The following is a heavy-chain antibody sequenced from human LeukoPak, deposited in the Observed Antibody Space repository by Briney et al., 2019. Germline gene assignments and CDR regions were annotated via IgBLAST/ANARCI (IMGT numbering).Heavy chain of an antibody. CDR2: INPNSGGT. CDR1: GYTFTGYY. D-gene: IGHD5-18*01. V-gene: IGHV1-2*02. CDR3: ARTAMVTGYYYGMDV. Sequence: ASVKVSCKASGYTFTGYYMHWVRQAPGQGLEWMEWINPNSGGTNYAQKFQGRVTMTRDTSISTAYMELSRLRSDDTAVYYCARTAMVTGYYYGMDVWGQGTTVTVSS. J-gene: IGHJ6*02.